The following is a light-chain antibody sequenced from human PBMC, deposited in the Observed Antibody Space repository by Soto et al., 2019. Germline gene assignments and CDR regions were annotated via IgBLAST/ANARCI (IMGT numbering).Light chain of an antibody. Sequence: QPVLTQPRSVSWAPGQSVTLSCPGTSSDVGGYNFVSWYQQHPGKAPKLMIYDVSQRPSGVPDRFSASKSGNTASLTISGLQAEDEADYYCCSYAGSYTLFGGGTKVTV. CDR1: SSDVGGYNF. CDR3: CSYAGSYTL. J-gene: IGLJ2*01. V-gene: IGLV2-11*01. CDR2: DVS.